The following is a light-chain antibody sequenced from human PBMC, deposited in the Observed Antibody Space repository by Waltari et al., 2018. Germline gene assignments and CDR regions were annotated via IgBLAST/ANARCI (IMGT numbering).Light chain of an antibody. Sequence: QSALTQPPSASGSPGQSVTISCSGSSRNVGSYIHVSWSQQHPGKAPRLIIYEVNKRPSGVHDRFSGSKSGNTASLTVSGLQSEDEAVYFCSSYTGIRSVIFGGGTHLSVL. J-gene: IGLJ2*01. V-gene: IGLV2-8*01. CDR3: SSYTGIRSVI. CDR2: EVN. CDR1: SRNVGSYIH.